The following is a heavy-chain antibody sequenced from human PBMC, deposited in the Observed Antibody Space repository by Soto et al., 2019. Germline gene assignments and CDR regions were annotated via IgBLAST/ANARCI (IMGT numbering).Heavy chain of an antibody. Sequence: SETLSLTCTVSGGSFSKSSYYWGWIRQPPGKGLEWIGSVHYSGRTYSNPSLKGRVTISVDTSTNQFSLQVTSVTAADTAVYYCGRPQLGASGASQSDHWGRGTLVTVSS. CDR3: GRPQLGASGASQSDH. D-gene: IGHD3-10*01. V-gene: IGHV4-39*01. J-gene: IGHJ5*02. CDR1: GGSFSKSSYY. CDR2: VHYSGRT.